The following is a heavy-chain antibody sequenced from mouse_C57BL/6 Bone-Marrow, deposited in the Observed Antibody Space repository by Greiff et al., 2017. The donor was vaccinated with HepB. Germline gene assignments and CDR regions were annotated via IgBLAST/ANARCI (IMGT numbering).Heavy chain of an antibody. J-gene: IGHJ3*01. CDR1: GFTFSDYG. CDR2: ISSGSSTI. CDR3: ARRPVTTVPSFAY. D-gene: IGHD1-1*01. V-gene: IGHV5-17*01. Sequence: DVQLQESGGGLVKPGGSLKLSCAASGFTFSDYGMHWVRQAPEKGLEWVAYISSGSSTIYYADTVKGRFTISRDNAKNTLFLQMTSLRSEDTAMYYCARRPVTTVPSFAYWGQGTLVTVSA.